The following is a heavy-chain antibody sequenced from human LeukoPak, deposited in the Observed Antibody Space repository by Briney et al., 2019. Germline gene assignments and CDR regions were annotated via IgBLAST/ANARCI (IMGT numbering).Heavy chain of an antibody. CDR1: GYIFSTYW. D-gene: IGHD5-18*01. V-gene: IGHV5-51*01. J-gene: IGHJ4*02. Sequence: GESLKISCEGSGYIFSTYWIGWVRQMPGKGLEWMGIIYPGDSDTRYSPSFHGQVTISADKSISTAYLQWSSLKASDTAMYYCARRDTAMVKSFDYWGQGTLVTVSS. CDR2: IYPGDSDT. CDR3: ARRDTAMVKSFDY.